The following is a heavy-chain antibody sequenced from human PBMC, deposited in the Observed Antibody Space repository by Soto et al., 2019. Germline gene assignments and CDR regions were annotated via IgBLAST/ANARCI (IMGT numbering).Heavy chain of an antibody. CDR3: AKFWGPITAAVDDY. CDR1: GFTFSNFG. Sequence: QVQLVESGGGVVQPGRSLRLSCAASGFTFSNFGMQWVRQAPGKGLEWVASISYDGNIKYSADSVKGRFTISSDNSKNTLHLQMKSLRSGDTTGYYCAKFWGPITAAVDDYWRQGTLVTLSS. CDR2: ISYDGNIK. J-gene: IGHJ4*02. V-gene: IGHV3-30*18. D-gene: IGHD6-13*01.